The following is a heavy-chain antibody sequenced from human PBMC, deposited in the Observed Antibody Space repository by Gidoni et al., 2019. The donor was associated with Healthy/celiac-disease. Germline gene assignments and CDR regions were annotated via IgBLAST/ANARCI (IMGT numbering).Heavy chain of an antibody. CDR3: ARAICGGDCYSSYDY. Sequence: QVQLQESGPGLVKPSQTLSLTCPVSGASITSGGYYWSWIRQHPGKGLEWIGYIYYSGSTYYNPSLKSRVTISVDTSKNQFSLKLSSVTAADTAVYYCARAICGGDCYSSYDYWGQGTLVTVSS. CDR1: GASITSGGYY. V-gene: IGHV4-31*03. J-gene: IGHJ4*02. CDR2: IYYSGST. D-gene: IGHD2-21*02.